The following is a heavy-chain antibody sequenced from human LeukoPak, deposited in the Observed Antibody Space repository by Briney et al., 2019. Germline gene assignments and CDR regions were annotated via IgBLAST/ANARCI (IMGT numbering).Heavy chain of an antibody. J-gene: IGHJ4*02. CDR3: ARGYGDSIHFDY. CDR1: GFTFGRHW. Sequence: PGGSLRLSCAASGFTFGRHWMNWVRQAPGEGLEWVANIKQDGSDKYYVDSVKGRFTISRDNAKISLFLQMNSLRAEDTAVYYCARGYGDSIHFDYWGQGTLVTVSS. CDR2: IKQDGSDK. V-gene: IGHV3-7*04. D-gene: IGHD4-17*01.